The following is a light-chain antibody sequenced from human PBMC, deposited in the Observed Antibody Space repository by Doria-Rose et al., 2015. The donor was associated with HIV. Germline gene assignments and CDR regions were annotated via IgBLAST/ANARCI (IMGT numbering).Light chain of an antibody. CDR2: DGS. CDR1: QSFSSTY. J-gene: IGKJ1*01. Sequence: TQSPGTLSLSSGERATLSCRASQSFSSTYLAWYQQKPGQAPSLLIYDGSTRATGIPDRFSASGSGTDFTLTINRLEPEDFALYYCHQYASSRTFGQGTKVEIK. V-gene: IGKV3-20*01. CDR3: HQYASSRT.